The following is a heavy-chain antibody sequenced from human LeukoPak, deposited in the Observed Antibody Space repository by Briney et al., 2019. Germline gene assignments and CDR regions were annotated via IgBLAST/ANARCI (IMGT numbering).Heavy chain of an antibody. CDR1: GDSISPYI. V-gene: IGHV4-59*12. D-gene: IGHD2-2*01. CDR2: ISYNGNT. CDR3: AREGDIVVVPAATGWVIDY. Sequence: SSETLSLTCSVSGDSISPYIWSWIRQPPGKGLEWLAYISYNGNTNYSPSLKSRVTISVDTSKNQFSLKLSSVTAADTAVYYCAREGDIVVVPAATGWVIDYWGQGTLVTVSS. J-gene: IGHJ4*02.